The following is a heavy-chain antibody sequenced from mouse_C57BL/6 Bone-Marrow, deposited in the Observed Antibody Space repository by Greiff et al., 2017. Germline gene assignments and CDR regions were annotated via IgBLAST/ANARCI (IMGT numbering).Heavy chain of an antibody. Sequence: QVQLQQPGAELVKPGASVKLSCKASGYTFTNYWMHWVKQRPGHGLEWIGMMHPNGGSPDYNEKFKSEGTLSVDKSSRTADMELSSRTSEDSAVYYCARSYDYDDYTMDYWGQGTSVTVSS. CDR2: MHPNGGSP. CDR1: GYTFTNYW. CDR3: ARSYDYDDYTMDY. J-gene: IGHJ4*01. V-gene: IGHV1-64*01. D-gene: IGHD2-4*01.